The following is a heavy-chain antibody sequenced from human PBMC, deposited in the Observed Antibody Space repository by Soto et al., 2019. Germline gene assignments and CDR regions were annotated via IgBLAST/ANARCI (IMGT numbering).Heavy chain of an antibody. CDR2: IIPIFGTA. CDR3: ARVRIVPAASTYFDY. Sequence: SVKVSCKASGGTFSSYAISWVRQAPGQGLEWMGGIIPIFGTANYAQKFQGRVTITADESTSTAYMELSSLRSEDTAVYYCARVRIVPAASTYFDYWGQGTLVTVSS. V-gene: IGHV1-69*13. J-gene: IGHJ4*02. CDR1: GGTFSSYA. D-gene: IGHD2-2*01.